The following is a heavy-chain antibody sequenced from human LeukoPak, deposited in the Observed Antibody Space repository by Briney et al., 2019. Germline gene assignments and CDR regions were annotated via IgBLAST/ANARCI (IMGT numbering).Heavy chain of an antibody. CDR1: GGTFSSYA. CDR2: IIPILGIA. V-gene: IGHV1-69*04. Sequence: ASVKVSCKASGGTFSSYAISWVRQAPGQGLEWMGRIIPILGIANYAQKFQGRVTITADKSTSTAYMELSSLRSEDTAVYYCATTAAYCGGDCYDYYYYYGMDVWGQGTTVTVSS. D-gene: IGHD2-21*02. CDR3: ATTAAYCGGDCYDYYYYYGMDV. J-gene: IGHJ6*02.